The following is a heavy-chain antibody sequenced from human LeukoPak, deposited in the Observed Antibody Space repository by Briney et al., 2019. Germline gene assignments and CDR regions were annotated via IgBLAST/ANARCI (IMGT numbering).Heavy chain of an antibody. D-gene: IGHD6-13*01. J-gene: IGHJ3*02. CDR3: ARDSSIAAAGPHAFDI. V-gene: IGHV3-21*01. Sequence: PGGSLRLSCAASGFTFSSYSMNWVRQAPGKGLEWVSSISSSSSCIYYADSVKGRFTISRDNAKNSLYLQMNSLRAEDTAVYYCARDSSIAAAGPHAFDIWGQGTMVTVSS. CDR1: GFTFSSYS. CDR2: ISSSSSCI.